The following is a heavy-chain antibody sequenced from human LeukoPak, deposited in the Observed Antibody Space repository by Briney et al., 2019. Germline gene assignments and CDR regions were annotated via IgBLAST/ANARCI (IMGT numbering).Heavy chain of an antibody. CDR3: AKDGVGATSLDC. J-gene: IGHJ4*02. D-gene: IGHD1-26*01. CDR1: GFTFSRYG. CDR2: IWHDGSYE. V-gene: IGHV3-33*06. Sequence: GGSLRLSCAASGFTFSRYGMHWVRQAPGKGLEWVAVIWHDGSYEYYADSVKGRFTISGDSSKNTLYLQMNSLRAEDTAVYYCAKDGVGATSLDCWGQGTLVTVSS.